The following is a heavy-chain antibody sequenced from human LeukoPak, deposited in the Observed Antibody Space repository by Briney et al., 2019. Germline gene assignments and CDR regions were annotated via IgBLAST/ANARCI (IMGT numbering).Heavy chain of an antibody. CDR2: IYYSGST. J-gene: IGHJ4*02. Sequence: SETLSLTCTVSGGSISSHYWSWIRQPPGKGLEWIGYIYYSGSTNYNPSLKSRVAISVDTSKNQFSLKLSSVTAADTAVYYCARGVVVVAATLGVDYFDYWGQGTLVTVSS. CDR3: ARGVVVVAATLGVDYFDY. CDR1: GGSISSHY. D-gene: IGHD2-15*01. V-gene: IGHV4-59*11.